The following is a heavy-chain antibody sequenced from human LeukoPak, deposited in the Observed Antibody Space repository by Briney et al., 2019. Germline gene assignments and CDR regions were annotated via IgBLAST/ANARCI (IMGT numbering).Heavy chain of an antibody. CDR3: ARDSGYNAFDI. D-gene: IGHD5-18*01. CDR1: VFTFSTSW. CDR2: INEDGTIK. J-gene: IGHJ3*02. V-gene: IGHV3-7*01. Sequence: GGSLRLSCAASVFTFSTSWMTWVRQAPGKELEWLGNINEDGTIKNYVDSVKGRFTTSRDNAKNSLFLQMLSLRADDTAVYYCARDSGYNAFDIWGLGTMVTVSS.